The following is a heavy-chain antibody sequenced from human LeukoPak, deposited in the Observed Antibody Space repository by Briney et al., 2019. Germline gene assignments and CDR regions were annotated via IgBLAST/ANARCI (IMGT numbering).Heavy chain of an antibody. J-gene: IGHJ4*02. Sequence: PSETLSLTCTVSGGSISSYYWSWIRQPPGKGLEWIGEINHSGSTNYNPSLKSRVTISVDTSKNQFSLKLSSVTAEDTAVYYCARSKGGSYRHIRTPYYFDYWGQGTLVTVSS. D-gene: IGHD3-16*02. V-gene: IGHV4-34*01. CDR3: ARSKGGSYRHIRTPYYFDY. CDR2: INHSGST. CDR1: GGSISSYY.